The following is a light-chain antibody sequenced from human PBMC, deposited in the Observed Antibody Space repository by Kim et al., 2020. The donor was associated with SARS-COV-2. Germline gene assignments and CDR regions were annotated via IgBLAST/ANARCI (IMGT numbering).Light chain of an antibody. CDR2: DAS. Sequence: ASVGDRVTITCRASQGISSALAWYQQKPGKSPKLLICDASSLQSGVPSRFSGSGSGTDFTLTVSSLQPEDFATYYCQHFTSYFPNFGGGTKVDIK. J-gene: IGKJ4*01. CDR3: QHFTSYFPN. CDR1: QGISSA. V-gene: IGKV1-13*02.